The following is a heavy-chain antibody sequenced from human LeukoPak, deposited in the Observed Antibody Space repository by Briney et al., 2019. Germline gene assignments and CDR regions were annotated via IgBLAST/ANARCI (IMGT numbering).Heavy chain of an antibody. V-gene: IGHV3-7*01. D-gene: IGHD3-10*01. CDR2: IKQDRSEK. CDR1: GFTFSSFW. J-gene: IGHJ6*03. CDR3: ARDWVGYYYYMDV. Sequence: PGGSLRLSCAASGFTFSSFWMSWVRQAPGKGLEGVANIKQDRSEKYYVDSVKGRFTISRDNAKNSLYLQMNSLRAEDTAVYYCARDWVGYYYYMDVWGKGTTVAVSS.